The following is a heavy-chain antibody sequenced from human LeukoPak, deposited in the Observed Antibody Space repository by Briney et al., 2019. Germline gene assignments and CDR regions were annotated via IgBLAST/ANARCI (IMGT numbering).Heavy chain of an antibody. V-gene: IGHV3-30*18. CDR3: AKDRGYCSGGSCYAAYYFDY. CDR1: GFTFSSYG. Sequence: PGGSLRLSCAASGFTFSSYGMHWVRQAPGKGLEWVAVISYDGSNKYYADSVKGRFTISRDNSKNTLYLQMNSLRAEDTAVYYCAKDRGYCSGGSCYAAYYFDYWGQGTLVTVSS. D-gene: IGHD2-15*01. J-gene: IGHJ4*02. CDR2: ISYDGSNK.